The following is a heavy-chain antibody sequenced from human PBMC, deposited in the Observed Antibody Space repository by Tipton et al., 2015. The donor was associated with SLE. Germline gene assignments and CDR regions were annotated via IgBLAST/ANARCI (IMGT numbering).Heavy chain of an antibody. D-gene: IGHD3-22*01. Sequence: SLRLSCAASGFTFSSYSMNWVRQGPGKGLEWVSSISSSISYIYYADSVKGRFTISRDNAKNSLYLQMNSLRAEDTAVYYCARGYYYESSGYYYDFDYWSQGTLVTVSS. CDR1: GFTFSSYS. CDR3: ARGYYYESSGYYYDFDY. V-gene: IGHV3-21*03. J-gene: IGHJ4*02. CDR2: ISSSISYI.